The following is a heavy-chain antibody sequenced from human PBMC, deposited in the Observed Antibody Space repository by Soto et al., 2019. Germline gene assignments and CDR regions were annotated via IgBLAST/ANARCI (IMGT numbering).Heavy chain of an antibody. D-gene: IGHD2-21*02. J-gene: IGHJ4*02. CDR3: ANMGAYCGGDCYSW. V-gene: IGHV3-23*01. CDR1: GFTFSSHA. Sequence: PGGSLRLSCAAAGFTFSSHAMSWVRQAPGKGLEWVSAISGSGVSTYYADSVKDRFTISRDNSKKTLYLQMNSLRAEDTAVYSCANMGAYCGGDCYSWWGQGPLVTVYS. CDR2: ISGSGVST.